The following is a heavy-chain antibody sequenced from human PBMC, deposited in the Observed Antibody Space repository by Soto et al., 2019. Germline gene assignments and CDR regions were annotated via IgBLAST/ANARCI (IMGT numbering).Heavy chain of an antibody. J-gene: IGHJ4*01. CDR2: ISANDVGT. D-gene: IGHD1-20*01. Sequence: AMTLLLKAQGKGLEWVSLISANDVGTYYAESVKTRFTISTDQSRNTVYLQMDSLRADDTAIYYCAKAKNDYNWDNRPPFAYWGHGTSVPVTS. CDR1: A. CDR3: AKAKNDYNWDNRPPFAY. V-gene: IGHV3-23*01.